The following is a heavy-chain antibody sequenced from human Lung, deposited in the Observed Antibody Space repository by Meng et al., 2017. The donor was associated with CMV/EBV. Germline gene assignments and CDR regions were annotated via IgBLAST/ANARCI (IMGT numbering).Heavy chain of an antibody. CDR1: GFTFDSYG. Sequence: GGSLRLSCTASGFTFDSYGMNWVRQAPGKGLEWVSCITRRSDYIRYADSVKGRFTISRDNARNSLYLQMNSLRADDTAVYYCARPLYGDYEGGAFDIWGQGTMVTVSS. CDR3: ARPLYGDYEGGAFDI. V-gene: IGHV3-21*01. J-gene: IGHJ3*02. CDR2: ITRRSDYI. D-gene: IGHD4-17*01.